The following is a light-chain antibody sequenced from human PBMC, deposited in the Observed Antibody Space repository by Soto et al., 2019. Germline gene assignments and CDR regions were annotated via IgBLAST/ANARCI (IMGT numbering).Light chain of an antibody. J-gene: IGKJ5*01. CDR2: AVS. CDR3: QQNSTPPPIT. V-gene: IGKV1-12*01. Sequence: DIKVAQSPASVSACVGDRVIITCRASQGFSNLLSWYQQKPGKVPKPLIYAVSSLHSGVPSRFSGSGSGTDFTLTISTLPPDDFAPYSCQQNSTPPPITFGQGTRLEIK. CDR1: QGFSNL.